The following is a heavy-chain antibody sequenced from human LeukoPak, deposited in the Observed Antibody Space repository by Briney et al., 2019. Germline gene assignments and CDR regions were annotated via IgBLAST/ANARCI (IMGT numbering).Heavy chain of an antibody. J-gene: IGHJ3*02. V-gene: IGHV4-31*03. D-gene: IGHD3-22*01. Sequence: SETLSLTCTVSGGSISSSSYYWGWIRQPPGKGLEWIGYIYYSGSTYYNPSLMSRLTISVDTSKNQFSLKPTSVAAADTAVYYCARAGDYDSSGYSSRDAFDIWGQGTMVTVSS. CDR3: ARAGDYDSSGYSSRDAFDI. CDR1: GGSISSSSYY. CDR2: IYYSGST.